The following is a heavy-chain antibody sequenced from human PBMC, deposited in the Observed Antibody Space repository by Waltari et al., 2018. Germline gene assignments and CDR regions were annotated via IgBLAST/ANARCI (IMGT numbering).Heavy chain of an antibody. Sequence: QVQLQESGPGLAKPSETLSLPFTVAGFSITRSDSSWGWVRQPPGKALEWVGTIYFVDRTYYNPSLRSRVTISLDTSKNEFSLTLSSVTAADTALFFCARQSHSFYYHTNGYFWHGFDVWGPGAMVTVSS. CDR3: ARQSHSFYYHTNGYFWHGFDV. CDR2: IYFVDRT. CDR1: GFSITRSDSS. V-gene: IGHV4-39*01. D-gene: IGHD3-22*01. J-gene: IGHJ3*01.